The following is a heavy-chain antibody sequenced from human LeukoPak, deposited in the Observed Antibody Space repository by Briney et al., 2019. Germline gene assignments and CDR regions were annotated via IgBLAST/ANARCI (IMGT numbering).Heavy chain of an antibody. CDR1: GYTFTSYD. Sequence: ASVKVSCKASGYTFTSYDINWVRQATGQGLEWMGWMNPNSGNTGYAQKFQGRVTMTRNTSISTAYMELSSLRPEDTAVYYCARGHRKYSSSPYYYYYYMDVWGKGTTVTVSS. CDR2: MNPNSGNT. V-gene: IGHV1-8*01. J-gene: IGHJ6*03. D-gene: IGHD6-6*01. CDR3: ARGHRKYSSSPYYYYYYMDV.